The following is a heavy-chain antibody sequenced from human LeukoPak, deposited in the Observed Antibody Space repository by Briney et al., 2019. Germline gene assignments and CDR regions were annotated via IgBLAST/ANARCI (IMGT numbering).Heavy chain of an antibody. J-gene: IGHJ4*02. V-gene: IGHV1-2*02. CDR2: INPNSGGT. Sequence: ASVKVSCKASGYTFTDFYMHWVRQAPGQGPEWMGWINPNSGGTNYAQKFQGRVTMTRDTSSGTAYMELSSLRSDDTAVYYCARDQGSGGAATFDYWGQGTLVTVSS. CDR3: ARDQGSGGAATFDY. CDR1: GYTFTDFY. D-gene: IGHD2-15*01.